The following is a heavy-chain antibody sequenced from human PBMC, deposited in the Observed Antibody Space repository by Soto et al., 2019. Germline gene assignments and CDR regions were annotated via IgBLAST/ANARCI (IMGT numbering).Heavy chain of an antibody. V-gene: IGHV4-59*01. J-gene: IGHJ3*02. CDR2: IYYSGST. CDR3: ARDPNWGYAFDI. Sequence: SETLSLTCTVSGGSISSYYWSWIRQPPGKGLEWIGYIYYSGSTNYNPSLKSRVTISVDTSKNQFSLKLSSVTAADTAVYYCARDPNWGYAFDIWGQGTMVTVSS. D-gene: IGHD7-27*01. CDR1: GGSISSYY.